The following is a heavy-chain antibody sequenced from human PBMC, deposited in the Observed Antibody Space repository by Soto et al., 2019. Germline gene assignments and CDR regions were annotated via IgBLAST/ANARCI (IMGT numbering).Heavy chain of an antibody. CDR3: ARLGDIVLSRAFDI. J-gene: IGHJ3*02. CDR1: GYSFATYW. V-gene: IGHV5-51*01. Sequence: GESLKISCQGSGYSFATYWFAWVRQMPGKGLEWMGIIYPGDSDTRYSPSFQGQVTISADKSIRAAYLQWSSLKASDTAMYYCARLGDIVLSRAFDIWGQGTMVTVSS. D-gene: IGHD2-15*01. CDR2: IYPGDSDT.